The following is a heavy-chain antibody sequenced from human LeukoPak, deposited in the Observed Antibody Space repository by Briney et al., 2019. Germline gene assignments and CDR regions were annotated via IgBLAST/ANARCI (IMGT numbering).Heavy chain of an antibody. D-gene: IGHD3-22*01. CDR1: GFTVSSNY. J-gene: IGHJ6*02. Sequence: PGGSLRLSCAASGFTVSSNYMSWVRQAPGKGLEWVSVIYSGGSTYYADSVKGRFTISRDNAKNSVYLQMNNLKVEDTAVFYCARYRGGYSRGMDVWGQGTTVTVSS. CDR3: ARYRGGYSRGMDV. CDR2: IYSGGST. V-gene: IGHV3-66*01.